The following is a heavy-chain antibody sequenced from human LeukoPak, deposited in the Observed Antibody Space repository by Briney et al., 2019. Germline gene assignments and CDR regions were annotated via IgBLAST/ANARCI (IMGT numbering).Heavy chain of an antibody. CDR1: GFIFNNYA. CDR2: ISWNSGSI. Sequence: SLRLSCAGSGFIFNNYAIHWVRPTPGKGLEWVSGISWNSGSIDYADSVKGRFTISRDNAKNSLYLQMNSLRVEDTAFYYCAKDNRRHYTSGPNPDSLHWGQGALVTVSS. J-gene: IGHJ4*02. CDR3: AKDNRRHYTSGPNPDSLH. V-gene: IGHV3-9*01. D-gene: IGHD6-19*01.